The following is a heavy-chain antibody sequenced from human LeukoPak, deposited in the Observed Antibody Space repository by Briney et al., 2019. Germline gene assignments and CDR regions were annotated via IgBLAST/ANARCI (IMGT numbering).Heavy chain of an antibody. Sequence: PGGSPRLFCAASGFSFSSYAMTWVRQTPGKGLEWVSVIGSDGGGIQYAAPVKSRFTISRDNSKNTLHLQMNSLRVEDTAVYYCAKYAPPTTVVTRFFDYWGQGALVTVSS. J-gene: IGHJ4*02. V-gene: IGHV3-23*01. CDR1: GFSFSSYA. CDR2: IGSDGGGI. D-gene: IGHD4-23*01. CDR3: AKYAPPTTVVTRFFDY.